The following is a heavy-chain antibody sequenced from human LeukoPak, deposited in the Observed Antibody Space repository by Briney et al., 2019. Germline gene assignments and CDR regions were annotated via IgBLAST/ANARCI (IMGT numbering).Heavy chain of an antibody. Sequence: GRSLRLSCAASGFTFSSYGMHWVRQAPGKGLEWAAVISYDGSNKYYADSVKGRFTISRDNSKNTLYLQMNSLRAEDTAVYYCAKDLRYCSSTSCYGNSYYYYGMDVWGQGTTVTVSS. CDR3: AKDLRYCSSTSCYGNSYYYYGMDV. V-gene: IGHV3-30*18. J-gene: IGHJ6*02. CDR1: GFTFSSYG. CDR2: ISYDGSNK. D-gene: IGHD2-2*01.